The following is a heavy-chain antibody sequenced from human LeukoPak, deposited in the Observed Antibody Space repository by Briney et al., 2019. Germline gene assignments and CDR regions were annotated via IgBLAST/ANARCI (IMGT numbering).Heavy chain of an antibody. CDR3: ARSGSGHRKNAFDI. V-gene: IGHV3-7*01. CDR2: IKQDGSEK. D-gene: IGHD2-15*01. CDR1: GFTFSSYW. J-gene: IGHJ3*02. Sequence: GGSLRLSCAASGFTFSSYWMSWVRQAPGKGLELVANIKQDGSEKYYADSVKGRFTISRDNAKNSLYLQMNSLRAEDTAVYYCARSGSGHRKNAFDIWGQGTMVTVSS.